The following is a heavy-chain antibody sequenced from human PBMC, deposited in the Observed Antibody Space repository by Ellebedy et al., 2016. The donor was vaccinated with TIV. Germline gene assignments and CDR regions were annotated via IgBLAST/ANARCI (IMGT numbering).Heavy chain of an antibody. CDR3: AKDIGSVNDLFDY. CDR2: ISWNSGII. CDR1: GFTFDNYA. V-gene: IGHV3-9*01. Sequence: SLKISXAASGFTFDNYAMHWVRQAPGKGLEWVSGISWNSGIIGYADSVKGRFTISRDNAKNSLYLQMNSLRPEDTALYFCAKDIGSVNDLFDYWGQGILVTVSS. J-gene: IGHJ4*02.